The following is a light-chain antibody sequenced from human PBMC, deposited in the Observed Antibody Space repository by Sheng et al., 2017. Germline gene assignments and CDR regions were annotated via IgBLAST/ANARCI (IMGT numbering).Light chain of an antibody. CDR3: QQYGTSPKLS. CDR2: GAS. CDR1: QNISSN. J-gene: IGKJ4*01. Sequence: ETVMTQSPATLSVSPGERATLSCRASQNISSNLAWYQQKPGQAPRLLIFGASSRGTGIPARFSGSGSGTEFTLTISRLEPEDFATYFCQQYGTSPKLSFGGGTKVEIK. V-gene: IGKV3-15*01.